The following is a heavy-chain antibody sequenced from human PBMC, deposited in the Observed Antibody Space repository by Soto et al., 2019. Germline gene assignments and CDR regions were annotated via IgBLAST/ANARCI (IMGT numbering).Heavy chain of an antibody. CDR3: ARDLRVSQTTVGHYYYHYFMDV. CDR2: ISSSGSTI. CDR1: GFTFSDYY. V-gene: IGHV3-11*01. Sequence: GGSLRLSCAASGFTFSDYYMSWIRQAPGKGLEWVSYISSSGSTIYYADSVKGRFTISRDNAKNSLYLQMNSLRAEDTAVYYCARDLRVSQTTVGHYYYHYFMDVWGKGTTVTVSS. D-gene: IGHD3-10*01. J-gene: IGHJ6*03.